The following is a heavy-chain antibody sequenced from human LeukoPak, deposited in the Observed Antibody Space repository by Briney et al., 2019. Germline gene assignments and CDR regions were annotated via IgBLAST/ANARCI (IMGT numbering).Heavy chain of an antibody. D-gene: IGHD1-26*01. CDR2: IHSSGYT. CDR1: GGSISSGGYY. CDR3: AKRQGPNSGSYDYFDP. Sequence: SETLSLTCTVSGGSISSGGYYWSWIRQPPGQGLEWIAYIHSSGYTNYNPSLKSRVTIVDTSKNQFSLKVTSVTAADTAVYYCAKRQGPNSGSYDYFDPWGQGTLVTVSS. J-gene: IGHJ5*02. V-gene: IGHV4-61*08.